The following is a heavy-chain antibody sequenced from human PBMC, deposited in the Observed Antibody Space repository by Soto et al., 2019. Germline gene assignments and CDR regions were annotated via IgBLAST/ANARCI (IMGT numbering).Heavy chain of an antibody. CDR3: TYYYDSSGYFDAFDI. D-gene: IGHD3-22*01. CDR1: GGTFSSYA. CDR2: IIPIFGTA. Sequence: SVKVSCKYCGGTFSSYAISLFRHSHGQGLEWMGGIIPIFGTANYAQKFQGRVTITADESTSTAYMELSSLRSEDTAVYYCTYYYDSSGYFDAFDIWGQGTMVTVSS. V-gene: IGHV1-69*13. J-gene: IGHJ3*02.